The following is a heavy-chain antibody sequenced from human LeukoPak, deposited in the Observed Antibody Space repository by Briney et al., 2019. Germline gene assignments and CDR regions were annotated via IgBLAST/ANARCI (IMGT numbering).Heavy chain of an antibody. CDR1: GFTFSDYY. V-gene: IGHV3-11*01. CDR2: ISSSGSPM. Sequence: PGGSLRLSCAASGFTFSDYYMTWIRQAPGKGLEWVSYISSSGSPMYYADSVKGRFTISRDNAKNSLYLQMNSLRADDTAVYYCARVFRSGGSLDYWGQGTLVTVSS. CDR3: ARVFRSGGSLDY. D-gene: IGHD2-15*01. J-gene: IGHJ4*02.